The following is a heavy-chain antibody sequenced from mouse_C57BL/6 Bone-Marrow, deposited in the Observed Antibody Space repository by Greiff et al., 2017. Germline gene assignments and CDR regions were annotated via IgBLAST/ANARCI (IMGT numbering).Heavy chain of an antibody. CDR2: IDPENGDT. CDR3: TSLLRLARDY. CDR1: GFNIKDDY. Sequence: VQLQQSGAELVRPGASVKLSCTASGFNIKDDYMHWVKQRPEQGLEWIGWIDPENGDTEYASKFQGKATITADTSSNTAYLQLSSLTSEDTAVYYGTSLLRLARDYWGQGTTLTVSS. V-gene: IGHV14-4*01. D-gene: IGHD1-2*01. J-gene: IGHJ2*01.